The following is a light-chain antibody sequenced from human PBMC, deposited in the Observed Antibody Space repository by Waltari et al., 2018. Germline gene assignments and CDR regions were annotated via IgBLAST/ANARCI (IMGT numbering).Light chain of an antibody. J-gene: IGLJ2*01. V-gene: IGLV4-69*01. CDR2: LNSDGSH. Sequence: QLVLTQSPSASASLGASVKLTCTLSSGHSSSAIAWHQQQPEKGPRYLMNLNSDGSHSKGDGIPDGSSGSSSGAARYLTISSLQSEDEADYYCQTWGTGVVFGGGTKLTVL. CDR1: SGHSSSA. CDR3: QTWGTGVV.